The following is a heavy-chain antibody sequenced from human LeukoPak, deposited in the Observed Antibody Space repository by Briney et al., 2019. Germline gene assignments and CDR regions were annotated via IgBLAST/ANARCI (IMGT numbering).Heavy chain of an antibody. CDR3: ARVSSQNTMIVVVITGTFDY. CDR2: ISAYNGNT. Sequence: ASVKVSCKASGYTFTSYGISWVRQAPGQGLEWMGWISAYNGNTNYAQKLQGRVTMTTDKSPSTAYMELRSLRSDDTAVYYCARVSSQNTMIVVVITGTFDYWGQGTLVTVSS. D-gene: IGHD3-22*01. CDR1: GYTFTSYG. V-gene: IGHV1-18*01. J-gene: IGHJ4*02.